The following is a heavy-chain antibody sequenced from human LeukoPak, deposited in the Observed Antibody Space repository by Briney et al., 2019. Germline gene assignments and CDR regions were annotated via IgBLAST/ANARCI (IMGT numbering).Heavy chain of an antibody. V-gene: IGHV3-30*02. J-gene: IGHJ4*02. Sequence: GGSLRLSCVASGFTFSSYGMHWVRQAPGKGLEWVAFIRYDGNRKYYADSVKGRFTISRDNSKNTLYLQMNSLRAEDTALFYCARDERAFSHGLVDYWGQGTLVTVSS. CDR2: IRYDGNRK. D-gene: IGHD3-16*01. CDR3: ARDERAFSHGLVDY. CDR1: GFTFSSYG.